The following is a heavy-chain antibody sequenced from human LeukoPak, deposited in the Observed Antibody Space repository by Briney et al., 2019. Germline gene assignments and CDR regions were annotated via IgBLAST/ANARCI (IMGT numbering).Heavy chain of an antibody. D-gene: IGHD4-17*01. CDR3: ANIWPLTTVTIDY. Sequence: GGSLRLSCAASGFTFSSYAMSWVRQAPGKGLEGVSAISGSGGSTYYADSVKGRFTISRDNSKNTLYLQMYSLRAEDTAVYYCANIWPLTTVTIDYWGQGTLVTVSS. CDR2: ISGSGGST. J-gene: IGHJ4*02. CDR1: GFTFSSYA. V-gene: IGHV3-23*01.